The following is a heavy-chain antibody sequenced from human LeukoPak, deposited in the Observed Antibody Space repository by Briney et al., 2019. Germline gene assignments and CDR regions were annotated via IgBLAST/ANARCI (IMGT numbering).Heavy chain of an antibody. V-gene: IGHV4-31*01. D-gene: IGHD3-22*01. CDR1: GGSISSGGYY. CDR3: TTGNYYDSSGYYYRDAFDI. CDR2: IYYSGST. J-gene: IGHJ3*02. Sequence: SQTLSLTCTVSGGSISSGGYYWSWIRQHPGKGLEWIGYIYYSGSTYYNPSLKSPVTISVDTSKNQFSLKLSSVTAADTAVYYCTTGNYYDSSGYYYRDAFDIWGQGTMVTVSS.